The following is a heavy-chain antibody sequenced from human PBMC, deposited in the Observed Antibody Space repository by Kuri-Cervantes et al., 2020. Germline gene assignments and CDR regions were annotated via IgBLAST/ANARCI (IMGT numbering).Heavy chain of an antibody. CDR2: ISAYNGNT. D-gene: IGHD3-9*01. CDR3: ARTVYYDILTGYYTWFDP. Sequence: ASVKVSCKASGYTFTSYGISWVRQAPGQGLEWMGWISAYNGNTNYAQKLQGRVTMTTDTSTGTAYMELRSLRSDDPAVYYRARTVYYDILTGYYTWFDPWGQGTLVTVSS. V-gene: IGHV1-18*01. CDR1: GYTFTSYG. J-gene: IGHJ5*02.